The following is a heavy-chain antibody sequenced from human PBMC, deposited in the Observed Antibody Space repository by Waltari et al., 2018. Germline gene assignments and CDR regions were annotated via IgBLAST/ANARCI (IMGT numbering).Heavy chain of an antibody. J-gene: IGHJ5*02. CDR3: ARLRGSSSWYNWFDP. CDR1: SISSHY. Sequence: SISSHYWSWIRQPPGKGLEWIGYIYYSGSTNYNPSLKSRVTISVDTSKNQFSLKLSSVTAADTAVYYCARLRGSSSWYNWFDPWGQGTLVTVSS. D-gene: IGHD6-13*01. V-gene: IGHV4-59*11. CDR2: IYYSGST.